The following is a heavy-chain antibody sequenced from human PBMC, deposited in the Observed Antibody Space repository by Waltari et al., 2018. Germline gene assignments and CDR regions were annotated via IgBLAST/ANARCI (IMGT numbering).Heavy chain of an antibody. V-gene: IGHV3-48*03. D-gene: IGHD6-13*01. CDR3: ARVSDAAAGTGDY. CDR2: ISSSGSTI. CDR1: GFTFSSYE. J-gene: IGHJ4*02. Sequence: EVQLVESGGGLVQPGGSLRLSCAASGFTFSSYEMNWVRQAPGKGLEWVSYISSSGSTIYYADSVKGRFTISRDNAKNSLYLQMNSLRAEDTAVYYCARVSDAAAGTGDYWGQGTLVTVSS.